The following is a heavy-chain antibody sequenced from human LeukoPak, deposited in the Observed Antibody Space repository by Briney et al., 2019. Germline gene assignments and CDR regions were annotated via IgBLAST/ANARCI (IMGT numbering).Heavy chain of an antibody. D-gene: IGHD4-17*01. Sequence: GSLRLSCAASGFTFSSYMMNWVRQAPGKGLEWVSCVSSSSNYIYYAESVKGRFTISRDNAKNSLYLQMNSLRAEDTAVYYCARDGDYILGFDYWGQGTPVTVSS. J-gene: IGHJ4*02. CDR1: GFTFSSYM. CDR3: ARDGDYILGFDY. CDR2: VSSSSNYI. V-gene: IGHV3-21*01.